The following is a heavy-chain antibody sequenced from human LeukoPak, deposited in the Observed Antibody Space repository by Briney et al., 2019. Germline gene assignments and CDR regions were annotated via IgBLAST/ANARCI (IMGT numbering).Heavy chain of an antibody. Sequence: PGRSLRLSCAASGFTFSSYGMHWVRQAPGKGLEWVAVISYDGSNKYYADSVEGRFTISRDNSKNTLYLQMNSLRAEDTAVYYCAKDIVVVPAAMGRPSDGYYYYGMDVWGQGTTVTVSS. D-gene: IGHD2-2*01. CDR2: ISYDGSNK. J-gene: IGHJ6*02. CDR3: AKDIVVVPAAMGRPSDGYYYYGMDV. CDR1: GFTFSSYG. V-gene: IGHV3-30*18.